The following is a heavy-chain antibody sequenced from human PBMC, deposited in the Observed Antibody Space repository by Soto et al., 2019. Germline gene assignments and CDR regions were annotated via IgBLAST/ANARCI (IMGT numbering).Heavy chain of an antibody. CDR1: GYTFTDLY. CDR2: VDPRSGDR. V-gene: IGHV1-2*02. CDR3: ARDNYGALDY. D-gene: IGHD2-21*01. J-gene: IGHJ4*02. Sequence: QVQLVQSGAELKKPGASVRVSCKPSGYTFTDLYIHWVRQAPGQGLEWMGWVDPRSGDRRNTQKFQGRVTMSRDTSTSTVYVKLNSLTSDDTAVYYCARDNYGALDYWGQGTLVTVSS.